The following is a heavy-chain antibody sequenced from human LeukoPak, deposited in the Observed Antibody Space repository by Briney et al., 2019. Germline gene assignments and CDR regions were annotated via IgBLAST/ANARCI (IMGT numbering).Heavy chain of an antibody. V-gene: IGHV3-48*01. J-gene: IGHJ4*02. CDR1: GFPFIEYS. Sequence: GGSLRLPCTASGFPFIEYSMNWVRQAPGKGLEWISYIGIDSGNTKYADSVRGRFTISADKAKNSLSLQMNSLRVEDTAVYYCARDHNYAFDNWGQGTLVSVAS. CDR2: IGIDSGNT. CDR3: ARDHNYAFDN. D-gene: IGHD1-1*01.